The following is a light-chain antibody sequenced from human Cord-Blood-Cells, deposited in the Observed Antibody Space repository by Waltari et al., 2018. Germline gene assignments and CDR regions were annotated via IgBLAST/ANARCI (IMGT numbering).Light chain of an antibody. CDR1: QSIGSW. CDR3: QQYKSYSYS. CDR2: KAS. Sequence: DIQMTHSPSTLSASVGARVTITCRASQSIGSWLAWYQQKPGKAPKLLIYKASSLESRVPSRFSGSGSGTEVTHTNSSLQPDDFATYYCQQYKSYSYSFGQGTKLEIK. V-gene: IGKV1-5*03. J-gene: IGKJ2*03.